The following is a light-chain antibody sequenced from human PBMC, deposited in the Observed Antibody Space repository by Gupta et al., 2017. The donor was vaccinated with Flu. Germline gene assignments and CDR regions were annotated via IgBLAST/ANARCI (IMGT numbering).Light chain of an antibody. Sequence: QSAPTQPASVSGSPGQSITISCTETDSDVGGYNYVSWYQYHPGKAPKLIIYEVTNRPSGVSNRFSGSKSGNTASLTISGLQAEDEADYYCSSYTSRSTDVFGTGTKVIVL. J-gene: IGLJ1*01. V-gene: IGLV2-14*01. CDR2: EVT. CDR3: SSYTSRSTDV. CDR1: DSDVGGYNY.